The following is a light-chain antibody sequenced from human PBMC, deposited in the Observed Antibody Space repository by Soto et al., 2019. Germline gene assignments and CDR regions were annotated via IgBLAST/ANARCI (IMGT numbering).Light chain of an antibody. J-gene: IGKJ1*01. V-gene: IGKV3-15*01. CDR1: QSVSSN. CDR3: QQYNNWPEM. Sequence: EIVMTQSPATLSVSPGERATLSCRASQSVSSNLAWYQQKVGQAPRVLIYDASTRATGIPGRFSGSGSGTEFTLTISSLQSEDFAVYYCQQYNNWPEMFGQGTKVEIK. CDR2: DAS.